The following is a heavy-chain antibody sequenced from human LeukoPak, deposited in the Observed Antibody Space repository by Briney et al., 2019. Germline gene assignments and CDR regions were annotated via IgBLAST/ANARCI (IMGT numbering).Heavy chain of an antibody. CDR1: GYTFTGFY. V-gene: IGHV1-2*02. CDR2: INPRNGGS. Sequence: ASVKVSCKASGYTFTGFYIHWVRQAPGQGLEWMAWINPRNGGSHSAQKFQGRVTLTRDTSISTAYMEMRKLTSDDTAFYYCARGRIAAAGAIDYWGQGARVTVSS. J-gene: IGHJ4*02. D-gene: IGHD6-13*01. CDR3: ARGRIAAAGAIDY.